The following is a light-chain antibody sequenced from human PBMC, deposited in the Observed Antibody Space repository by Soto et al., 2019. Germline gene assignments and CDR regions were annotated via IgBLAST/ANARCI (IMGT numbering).Light chain of an antibody. CDR3: QQYNNWPWT. CDR2: GAS. J-gene: IGKJ1*01. V-gene: IGKV3-15*01. Sequence: EIVLTQSPGTLSVSPGGRATLSCRASQSISGTLAWYQQKPGQAPRLLIYGASTRATSFPARFSGSGSGTDFTLTISSLQSEDFAVYYCQQYNNWPWTFGQGTKVDIK. CDR1: QSISGT.